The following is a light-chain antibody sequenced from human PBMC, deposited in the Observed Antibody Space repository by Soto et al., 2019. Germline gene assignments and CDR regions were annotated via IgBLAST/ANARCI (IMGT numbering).Light chain of an antibody. CDR2: GAS. CDR1: QTVSSN. Sequence: EIILTQSPDTLSLSPGERATLSFRASQTVSSNYLAWYQQKPGQAPRLLIHGASTRATGIPARFSGSGSGTEFTLTISSLQSEDFAVYYCQQRNIWPPVTFGQGTRLEI. CDR3: QQRNIWPPVT. J-gene: IGKJ5*01. V-gene: IGKV3-15*01.